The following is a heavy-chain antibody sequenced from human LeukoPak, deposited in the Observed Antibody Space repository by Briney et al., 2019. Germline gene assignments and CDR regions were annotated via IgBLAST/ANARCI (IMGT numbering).Heavy chain of an antibody. CDR3: ARGGRGFDP. CDR2: IYYSGSS. CDR1: GGSINYYY. D-gene: IGHD3-16*01. V-gene: IGHV4-59*08. J-gene: IGHJ5*02. Sequence: PSETLSLTCTVSGGSINYYYWSWIRQPPGKGLEWIGYIYYSGSSNYNPSLKSRVTISVDTSKNQFSLELNSVTASDTAVYYCARGGRGFDPWGQGTLVTVSS.